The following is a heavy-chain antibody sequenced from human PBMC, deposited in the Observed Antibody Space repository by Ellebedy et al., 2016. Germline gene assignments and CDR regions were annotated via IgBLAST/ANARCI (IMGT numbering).Heavy chain of an antibody. V-gene: IGHV3-48*02. Sequence: GGSLRLSXAASGFTFSSYSMNWVRQAPGKGLEWVSYISSSSSTIYYADSVKGRFTISRDNAKNSLYLQMNSLRDEDTAVYYCAREFGVITVTWFDPWGQGTLVTVSS. J-gene: IGHJ5*02. CDR2: ISSSSSTI. CDR1: GFTFSSYS. CDR3: AREFGVITVTWFDP. D-gene: IGHD3-10*01.